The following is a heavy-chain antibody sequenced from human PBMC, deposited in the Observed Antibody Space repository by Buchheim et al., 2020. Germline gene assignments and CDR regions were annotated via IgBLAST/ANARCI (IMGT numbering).Heavy chain of an antibody. D-gene: IGHD6-13*01. V-gene: IGHV3-30-3*01. CDR2: ISYDGSDQ. CDR1: GFTFSGSK. CDR3: VRDGSSSTWPLDY. Sequence: QVQLVESGGRVVQPGRSLSLSCAASGFTFSGSKMHWVRQAPGKGLEWVAIISYDGSDQYYADSVRGRFTISRDNSKNILYLPLDSPRAEDTAMYYCVRDGSSSTWPLDYWGQGTL. J-gene: IGHJ4*02.